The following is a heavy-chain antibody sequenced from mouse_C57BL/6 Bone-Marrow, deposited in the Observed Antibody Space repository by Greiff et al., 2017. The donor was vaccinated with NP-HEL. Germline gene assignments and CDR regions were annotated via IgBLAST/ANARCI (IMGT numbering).Heavy chain of an antibody. CDR3: ARGPFEGY. V-gene: IGHV1-59*01. CDR1: GYTFTSYW. J-gene: IGHJ2*01. CDR2: IDPSDSYT. Sequence: QVQLKQPGAELVRPGTSVKLSCKASGYTFTSYWMHWVKQRPGQGLEWIGVIDPSDSYTNSNQKFKGKATLTVDTSSSTAYMQLSSLTSEDSAVYYCARGPFEGYWGQGTTLTVSS.